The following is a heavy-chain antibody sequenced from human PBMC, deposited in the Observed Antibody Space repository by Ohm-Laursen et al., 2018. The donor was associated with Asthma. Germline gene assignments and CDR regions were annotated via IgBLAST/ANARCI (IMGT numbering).Heavy chain of an antibody. CDR2: ISSSSSYT. D-gene: IGHD4-17*01. V-gene: IGHV3-11*05. J-gene: IGHJ4*02. CDR1: GFTFSDYY. CDR3: ARDPPVTTVTTGEYFDH. Sequence: SLRLSCAASGFTFSDYYMSWIRQAPGKGLEWVSYISSSSSYTNYADSVKGRFTISRDNAKSSLYLQMNSLTAEDTAVYYCARDPPVTTVTTGEYFDHWGQGTLVTVSS.